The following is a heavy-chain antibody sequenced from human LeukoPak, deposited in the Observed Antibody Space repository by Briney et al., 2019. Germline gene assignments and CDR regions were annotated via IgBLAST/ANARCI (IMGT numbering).Heavy chain of an antibody. Sequence: GASVTVSCKVSRYTLTELSMHWVRQAPGKGLEWMGGFDPEDGETIYAQKFQGRVTMTEDTSTDTAYMELSSLRSEDTAVYYCARDEGYSSGWYVVRYYGMDVWGQGTTVTVSS. V-gene: IGHV1-24*01. J-gene: IGHJ6*02. D-gene: IGHD6-19*01. CDR2: FDPEDGET. CDR3: ARDEGYSSGWYVVRYYGMDV. CDR1: RYTLTELS.